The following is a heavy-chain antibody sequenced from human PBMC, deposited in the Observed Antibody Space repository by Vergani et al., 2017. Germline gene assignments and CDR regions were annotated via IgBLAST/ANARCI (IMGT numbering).Heavy chain of an antibody. Sequence: EVQLVESGGGLVKPGGSLRLSCAASGFTFSSYSMNWVRQAPGKGLEWVSSISSSSSYIYYADSVKGRFTISRDNAKNSLYLQMNSLRAEDTAVYYCAREQYSSGWYGAFDIWGQGTMVTVSS. J-gene: IGHJ3*02. D-gene: IGHD6-19*01. CDR1: GFTFSSYS. CDR2: ISSSSSYI. V-gene: IGHV3-21*04. CDR3: AREQYSSGWYGAFDI.